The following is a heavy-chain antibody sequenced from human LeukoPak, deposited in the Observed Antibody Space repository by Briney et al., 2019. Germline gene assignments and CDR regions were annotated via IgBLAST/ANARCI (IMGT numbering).Heavy chain of an antibody. V-gene: IGHV1-69*01. CDR3: ARDRQVVPAAIQYDRFDP. D-gene: IGHD2-2*02. CDR1: GGTFSSYA. J-gene: IGHJ5*02. Sequence: SVKVSCKASGGTFSSYAISCVRQAPGQGLEWMGGIIPIFGTANYAQKFQGRVTITADESTSTAYMELSSLRSEDTAVYYCARDRQVVPAAIQYDRFDPWGQGTLVTVSP. CDR2: IIPIFGTA.